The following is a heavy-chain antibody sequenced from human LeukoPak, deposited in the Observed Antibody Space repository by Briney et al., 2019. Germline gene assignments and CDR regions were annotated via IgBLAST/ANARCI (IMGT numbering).Heavy chain of an antibody. CDR3: ARVGVEYQHNWFDP. V-gene: IGHV1-69*06. Sequence: SVKVSCKASGGTFSSYAISWVRQAPGQGLEWMGGIIPIFGTANYAQKFQGRVTITADKSTSTAYMELSSLRSEDTAVYYCARVGVEYQHNWFDPWGQGTLVTVSS. J-gene: IGHJ5*02. CDR2: IIPIFGTA. CDR1: GGTFSSYA. D-gene: IGHD2-2*01.